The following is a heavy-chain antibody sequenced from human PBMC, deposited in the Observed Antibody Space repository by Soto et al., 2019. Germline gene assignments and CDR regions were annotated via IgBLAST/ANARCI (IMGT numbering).Heavy chain of an antibody. CDR2: IWYDGSNK. J-gene: IGHJ5*02. CDR3: ARQCRGVTCHWFVP. V-gene: IGHV3-33*01. CDR1: GFTFSSYG. Sequence: PGGSLRLSCAASGFTFSSYGMHWVRQAPGKGLEWVAVIWYDGSNKYYADSVKGRFTISRDNSKNTLYLQMNSLRAEDTAVYYCARQCRGVTCHWFVPWGQGTLVTVSS. D-gene: IGHD2-15*01.